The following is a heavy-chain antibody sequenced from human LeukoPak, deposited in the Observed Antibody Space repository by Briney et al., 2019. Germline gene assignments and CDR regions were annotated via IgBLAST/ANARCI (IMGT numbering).Heavy chain of an antibody. J-gene: IGHJ3*02. V-gene: IGHV4-34*01. CDR2: INHDGST. Sequence: SETLSLTCAVYGGSFSGYYWSWVRQPPEKGLEWIGEINHDGSTTYNPSLKSRVSISVETSRSQFSLKLSSVTAADTAMYYCASFKVGHDAFDIWGQGTMVTVSS. CDR1: GGSFSGYY. D-gene: IGHD1-26*01. CDR3: ASFKVGHDAFDI.